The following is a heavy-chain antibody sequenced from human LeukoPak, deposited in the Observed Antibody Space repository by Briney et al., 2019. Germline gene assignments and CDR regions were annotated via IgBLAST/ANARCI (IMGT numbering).Heavy chain of an antibody. J-gene: IGHJ4*02. D-gene: IGHD3-22*01. CDR1: GYTFTSYY. CDR2: INPSGGST. V-gene: IGHV1-46*01. Sequence: ASVKVSCKASGYTFTSYYMHWVRQAPGQELEWMGIINPSGGSTSYAQKFQGKVTMTRDTSTSTVYMELSRLRSEDTAVYDCARDPRTIRLNYYDSSGPSDYWGQGTLVTVSS. CDR3: ARDPRTIRLNYYDSSGPSDY.